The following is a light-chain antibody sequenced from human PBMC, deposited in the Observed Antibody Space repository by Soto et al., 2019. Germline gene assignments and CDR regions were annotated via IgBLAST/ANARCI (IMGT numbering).Light chain of an antibody. CDR1: SSDVGGYNY. J-gene: IGLJ2*01. Sequence: QSVLTQPRSVSGSPGQSVTISCTGTSSDVGGYNYVSWYQQHPGKAPKLMIYDVSKRPSGVPDRFSGSKSGNTASLTISGLQAEDEADYYCCSHAGSYTLVVFGGGTKVTVL. CDR2: DVS. CDR3: CSHAGSYTLVV. V-gene: IGLV2-11*01.